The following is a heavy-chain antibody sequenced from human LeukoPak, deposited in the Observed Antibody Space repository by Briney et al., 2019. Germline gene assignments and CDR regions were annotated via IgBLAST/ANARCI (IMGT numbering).Heavy chain of an antibody. J-gene: IGHJ4*02. CDR3: AKERGYSGSSLDY. CDR2: ISGSGDST. D-gene: IGHD1-26*01. V-gene: IGHV3-23*01. Sequence: GGSLRLSCAASGFTFSSYAMNWVRQAPGKGLEWVSSISGSGDSTYYVDSVKGRFTIYRDISKNTLYLQMNSLRAEDTALYYCAKERGYSGSSLDYWGQGTLLTVSS. CDR1: GFTFSSYA.